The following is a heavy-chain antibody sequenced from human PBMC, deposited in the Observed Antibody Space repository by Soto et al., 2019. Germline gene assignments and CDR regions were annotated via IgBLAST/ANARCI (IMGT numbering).Heavy chain of an antibody. V-gene: IGHV4-31*03. CDR2: IYYSGST. D-gene: IGHD6-13*01. Sequence: QTRSLTCTVSGGSISSGVYYWSWIRQHPGKGLEWIGYIYYSGSTYYNPSLKSRVTISVDTSKNQFSLKLSSVTAADTAVYYCAKQRGQLANDAFDIWGQGTMVTVSS. CDR1: GGSISSGVYY. CDR3: AKQRGQLANDAFDI. J-gene: IGHJ3*02.